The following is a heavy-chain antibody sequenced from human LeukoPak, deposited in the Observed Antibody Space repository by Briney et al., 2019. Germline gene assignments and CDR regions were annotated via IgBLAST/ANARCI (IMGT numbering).Heavy chain of an antibody. J-gene: IGHJ5*02. Sequence: GVSLRRSCAASGYTFSSYWMHRVRQAPGKGLVWVSRINSDGRSTSYADSVKGRFTISRDNAKNTLYLQMNSLRAEDTAVYYCARDIGATNWFDPWGQGTLVTVSS. CDR2: INSDGRST. CDR3: ARDIGATNWFDP. V-gene: IGHV3-74*01. D-gene: IGHD1-26*01. CDR1: GYTFSSYW.